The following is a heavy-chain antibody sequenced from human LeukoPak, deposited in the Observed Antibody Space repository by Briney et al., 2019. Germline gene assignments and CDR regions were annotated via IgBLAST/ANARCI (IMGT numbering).Heavy chain of an antibody. CDR2: IYHSGST. D-gene: IGHD3-9*01. CDR3: ARGSYYDILTGYYGAYYFDY. J-gene: IGHJ4*02. Sequence: SETLSLTCAVSGGPISSGGYSWSWIRQPPGKGLEWIGYIYHSGSTYYNPSLKSRVTISVDRSKNQFSLKLSSVTAADTAVYYCARGSYYDILTGYYGAYYFDYWGQGTLVTVSS. CDR1: GGPISSGGYS. V-gene: IGHV4-30-2*01.